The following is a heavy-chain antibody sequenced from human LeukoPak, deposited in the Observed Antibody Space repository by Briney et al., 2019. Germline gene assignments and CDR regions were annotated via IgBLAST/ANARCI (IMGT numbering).Heavy chain of an antibody. J-gene: IGHJ4*02. D-gene: IGHD1-26*01. CDR3: VTEVSGSFPT. Sequence: GGSLRLSCAASGFTFSSHVISWVRQTPGKGLEWVSAISTSSGRTYYADSVKDRFSISRDNSKNTLYLQINSLRAEDTAVYYCVTEVSGSFPTWGQGTLVTVSS. CDR1: GFTFSSHV. CDR2: ISTSSGRT. V-gene: IGHV3-23*01.